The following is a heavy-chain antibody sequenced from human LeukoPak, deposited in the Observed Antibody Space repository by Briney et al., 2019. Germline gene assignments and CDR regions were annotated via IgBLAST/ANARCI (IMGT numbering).Heavy chain of an antibody. D-gene: IGHD6-13*01. Sequence: SETLSLTCTVSGGSMSSSSYFWGWIRQPPGKGLEWIGSIYYSGSTYYNPSLKSRVTLSVDTSKNRFSLKLSSVTAADTAVYYCARGRFSSSWYVSYYYYGMDVWGQGTTVTVSS. J-gene: IGHJ6*02. CDR1: GGSMSSSSYF. CDR3: ARGRFSSSWYVSYYYYGMDV. CDR2: IYYSGST. V-gene: IGHV4-39*01.